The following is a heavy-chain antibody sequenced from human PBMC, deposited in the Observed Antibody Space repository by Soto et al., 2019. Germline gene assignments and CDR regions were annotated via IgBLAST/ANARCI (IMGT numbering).Heavy chain of an antibody. D-gene: IGHD3-3*01. Sequence: GGSLRLSCAASGFTFSSYAMHWVRQAPGKGLEWVAVISYDGSNKYYADSVKGRFTISRDNSKNTLCLQMNSLRAEDTAVYYCAREAAFWSGYYDYWGQGTLVTVSS. CDR2: ISYDGSNK. J-gene: IGHJ4*02. CDR3: AREAAFWSGYYDY. V-gene: IGHV3-30-3*01. CDR1: GFTFSSYA.